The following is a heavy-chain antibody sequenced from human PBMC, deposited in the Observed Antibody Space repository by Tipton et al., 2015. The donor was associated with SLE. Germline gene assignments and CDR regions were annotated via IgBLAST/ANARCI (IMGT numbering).Heavy chain of an antibody. Sequence: GSLRLSCAASGFTFSSYEMNWVRQAPGKGLEWVSYISSSGSTIYYADSVKGRFTISRDNAKNSLYLQMNSLRAEDTAVYYCAKVLLWFGEGDWFDPWGQGTLVTVSS. CDR3: AKVLLWFGEGDWFDP. CDR2: ISSSGSTI. CDR1: GFTFSSYE. D-gene: IGHD3-10*01. V-gene: IGHV3-48*03. J-gene: IGHJ5*02.